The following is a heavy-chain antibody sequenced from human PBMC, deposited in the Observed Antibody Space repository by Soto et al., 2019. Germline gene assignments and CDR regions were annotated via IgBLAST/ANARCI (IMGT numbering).Heavy chain of an antibody. CDR1: EYTFSSYS. V-gene: IGHV1-69*06. J-gene: IGHJ6*02. CDR2: IIPNFGRA. D-gene: IGHD2-2*01. Sequence: GASVKVSCKASEYTFSSYSISWVRQAPGQGLEWTGGIIPNFGRANYAEKFQGRVTITADKSTSTAYMELSSLRSEDTAVYYCARDGHPVVRDQLIDADTLTSGLDVWGQGTTVTVSS. CDR3: ARDGHPVVRDQLIDADTLTSGLDV.